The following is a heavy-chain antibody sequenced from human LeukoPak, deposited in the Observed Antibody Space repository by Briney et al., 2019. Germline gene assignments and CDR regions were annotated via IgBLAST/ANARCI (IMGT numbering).Heavy chain of an antibody. J-gene: IGHJ4*02. Sequence: GASVKVSCKVSGYTLTELSMHWVRQAPGKGLEWMGGFDPEDGERIYAQKFQGRVTITEDTSTDTAYMELSSLRSEDTAVYYCASPAMSSRYFDYWGQGTLVTVSS. CDR1: GYTLTELS. CDR3: ASPAMSSRYFDY. D-gene: IGHD2-2*01. V-gene: IGHV1-24*01. CDR2: FDPEDGER.